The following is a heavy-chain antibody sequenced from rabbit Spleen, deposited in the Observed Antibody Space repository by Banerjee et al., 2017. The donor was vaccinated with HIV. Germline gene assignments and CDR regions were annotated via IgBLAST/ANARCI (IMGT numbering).Heavy chain of an antibody. CDR1: GFSFTSSDY. V-gene: IGHV1S40*01. J-gene: IGHJ2*01. CDR2: IAVGSGGFT. D-gene: IGHD1-1*01. CDR3: ARNYVNTFDP. Sequence: QSLEESGGDLVKPGGTLTLTCTASGFSFTSSDYMCWVRQPPGKGLEWIACIAVGSGGFTYYANWAKGRFPISKTSSTTVTLQMTSLTAADTATYFCARNYVNTFDPWGPGTLVTVS.